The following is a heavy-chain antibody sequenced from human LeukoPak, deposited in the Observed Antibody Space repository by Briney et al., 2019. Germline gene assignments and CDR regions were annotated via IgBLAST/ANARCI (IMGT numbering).Heavy chain of an antibody. CDR1: GFTFSSYG. V-gene: IGHV3-33*01. CDR2: VSENGCYK. CDR3: SREPINGDCQFDY. Sequence: GGSLRLSCAPSGFTFSSYGFHWVRQAPGKGLEWVAVVSENGCYKHYTDSVERRFTISRDGSQSTVYLQIRSLRAEGPALYYFSREPINGDCQFDYWGQGTLVTVSS. J-gene: IGHJ4*02. D-gene: IGHD2-21*02.